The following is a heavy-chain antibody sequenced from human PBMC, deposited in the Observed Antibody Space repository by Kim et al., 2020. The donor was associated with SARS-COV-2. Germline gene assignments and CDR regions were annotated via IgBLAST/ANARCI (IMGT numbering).Heavy chain of an antibody. Sequence: SETLSLTCAVYGGSFSGYYWSWIRQPPGKGLEWIGEINHSGSTNYNPSLKSRVTVSVDTSKNQFSLKLSSVTAADTAVYYCAREQQLVRYYYYYGMDVWGQGTTVTSP. D-gene: IGHD6-13*01. V-gene: IGHV4-34*01. CDR3: AREQQLVRYYYYYGMDV. J-gene: IGHJ6*02. CDR1: GGSFSGYY. CDR2: INHSGST.